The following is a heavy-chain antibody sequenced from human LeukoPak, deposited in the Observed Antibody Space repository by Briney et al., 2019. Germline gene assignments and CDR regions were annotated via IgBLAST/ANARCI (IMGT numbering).Heavy chain of an antibody. D-gene: IGHD3-3*01. J-gene: IGHJ4*02. V-gene: IGHV3-53*01. Sequence: GGSLRLSCAASGFAVSSNYMSWVRQAPGKGLEWVSGIYSGGNTYPTDSVKGRLIISRDNSKNTLYLQMNSLRDEDTAVYYCAREFPLSGYFDFWGQGTLVTVSS. CDR3: AREFPLSGYFDF. CDR2: IYSGGNT. CDR1: GFAVSSNY.